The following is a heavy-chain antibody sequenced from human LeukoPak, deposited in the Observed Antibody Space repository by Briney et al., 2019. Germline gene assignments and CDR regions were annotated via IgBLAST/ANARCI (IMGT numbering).Heavy chain of an antibody. CDR2: ISGNGGST. CDR3: AKVNSTTCYACFYSYYDIDL. V-gene: IGHV3-23*01. CDR1: GFTFSNYA. Sequence: GGSLRLAWAVSGFTFSNYAMDWVRHAPGEGLEWVSAISGNGGSTSYADSVKGRFIISRDNSKNTLYLQINSLIAEDTAVYNCAKVNSTTCYACFYSYYDIDLWGRGTTLTVSS. D-gene: IGHD2-2*01. J-gene: IGHJ6*02.